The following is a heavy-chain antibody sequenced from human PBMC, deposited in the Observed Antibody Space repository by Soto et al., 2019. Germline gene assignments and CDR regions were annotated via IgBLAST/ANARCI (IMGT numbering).Heavy chain of an antibody. CDR3: AKDLGLVYPEGIVGALY. D-gene: IGHD1-26*01. J-gene: IGHJ4*02. CDR1: GFTFSSYA. CDR2: ISGSGGST. V-gene: IGHV3-23*01. Sequence: GGSLRLSCAASGFTFSSYAMSWVRQAPGKGLEWVSAISGSGGSTYYADSVKGRFTISRDNSKNTLYLQMNSLRAEDTAVYYCAKDLGLVYPEGIVGALYWGQGTLVTVSS.